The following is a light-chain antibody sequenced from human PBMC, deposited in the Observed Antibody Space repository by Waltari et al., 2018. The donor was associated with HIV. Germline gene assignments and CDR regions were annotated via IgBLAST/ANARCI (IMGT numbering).Light chain of an antibody. Sequence: QAVLTQPPSASASSGQKITISCSGGASTVGRPTVFWYHQFSGGATKLLLYKNNQRSSGVPYRFSGSKSGTSASLTISGLRSEDEGIYFCGVWDDNLRGVFGGGTRLTVL. CDR1: ASTVGRPT. CDR2: KNN. V-gene: IGLV1-47*01. CDR3: GVWDDNLRGV. J-gene: IGLJ2*01.